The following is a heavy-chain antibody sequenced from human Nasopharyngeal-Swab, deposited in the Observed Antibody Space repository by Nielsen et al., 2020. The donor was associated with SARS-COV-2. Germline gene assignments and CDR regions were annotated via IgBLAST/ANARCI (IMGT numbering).Heavy chain of an antibody. J-gene: IGHJ5*01. CDR1: GFTFSSYT. CDR3: VRGSYGHYDS. Sequence: GGSLRLSCAASGFTFSSYTMNWVRQAPGKGLEWVSSISPTSDYIYYAESVKGRFTISRDNAKNSLFLQMNRLRAEETAIYYCVRGSYGHYDSWGQGALITVSS. V-gene: IGHV3-21*06. CDR2: ISPTSDYI. D-gene: IGHD4-17*01.